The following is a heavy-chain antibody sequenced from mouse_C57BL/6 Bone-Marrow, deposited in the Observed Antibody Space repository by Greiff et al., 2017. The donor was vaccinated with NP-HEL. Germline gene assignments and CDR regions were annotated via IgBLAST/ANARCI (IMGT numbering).Heavy chain of an antibody. CDR3: ARLALVAGFDY. V-gene: IGHV7-3*01. CDR1: GFTFTDYY. D-gene: IGHD1-1*01. CDR2: IRNKANGYTT. Sequence: EVQRVESGGGLVQPGGSLSLSCAASGFTFTDYYMSWVRQPPGKALEWLGFIRNKANGYTTEYSASVKGRFTISRDNYQSILYLQMNALRAEDSATYYCARLALVAGFDYWGQGTTLTVSS. J-gene: IGHJ2*01.